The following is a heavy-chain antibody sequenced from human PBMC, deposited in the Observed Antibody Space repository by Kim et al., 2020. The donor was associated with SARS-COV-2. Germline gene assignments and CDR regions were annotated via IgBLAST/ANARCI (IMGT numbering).Heavy chain of an antibody. Sequence: GGSLRLSCAASGSTFSSYAMNWVRQSPGKGLEWVSGTSGRGDYTQLAESVKGRFTVSRDNSRNTLYLQMNSLRVEDTAVYYCAKMVREAPLNYFYGMDVWGQGTTVTVSS. CDR3: AKMVREAPLNYFYGMDV. J-gene: IGHJ6*02. CDR2: TSGRGDYT. V-gene: IGHV3-23*01. CDR1: GSTFSSYA. D-gene: IGHD3-10*01.